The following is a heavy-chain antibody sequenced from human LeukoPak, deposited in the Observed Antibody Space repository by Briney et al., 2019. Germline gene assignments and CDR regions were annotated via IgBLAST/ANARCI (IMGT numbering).Heavy chain of an antibody. D-gene: IGHD3-10*01. Sequence: PSETLSLTCTVSGGSISSYYWSWIRQPPGKGLEWIVYIYYSGSTNYNPSLKSRVTISVDTSKNQFSLKLSSVTAADTAVYYCARHKVLWFGEHGHYYGMDVWGQGTTVTVSS. CDR1: GGSISSYY. V-gene: IGHV4-59*08. CDR3: ARHKVLWFGEHGHYYGMDV. J-gene: IGHJ6*02. CDR2: IYYSGST.